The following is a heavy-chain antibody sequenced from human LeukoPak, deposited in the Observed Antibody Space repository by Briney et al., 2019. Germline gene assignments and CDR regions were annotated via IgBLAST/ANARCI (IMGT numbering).Heavy chain of an antibody. D-gene: IGHD1-26*01. V-gene: IGHV3-7*01. CDR2: IEQDGSDI. CDR1: GSTFSDYW. CDR3: ARVTPWGYFDY. Sequence: GGSLRLSCAASGSTFSDYWMTWFRQAPGKGPERVASIEQDGSDIQYVDFVKGRFTISRDNGKNSVYLQMNSLRVEDTAVYYCARVTPWGYFDYWGQGTLVSVSS. J-gene: IGHJ4*02.